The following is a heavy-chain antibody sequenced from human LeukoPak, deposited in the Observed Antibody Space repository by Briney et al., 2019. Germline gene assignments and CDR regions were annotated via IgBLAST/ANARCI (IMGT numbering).Heavy chain of an antibody. J-gene: IGHJ3*02. CDR1: GFTVSSNY. V-gene: IGHV3-66*01. CDR3: ARDMYYYDSSGYARSDAFDI. CDR2: IYSGGST. Sequence: PGGSLRLSCAASGFTVSSNYMSWVRQAPGKGLEWVSVIYSGGSTYYADSVKGRFTISRANSKNTLYLQMNSLRAEDTAVYYCARDMYYYDSSGYARSDAFDIWGQGTMVTVSS. D-gene: IGHD3-22*01.